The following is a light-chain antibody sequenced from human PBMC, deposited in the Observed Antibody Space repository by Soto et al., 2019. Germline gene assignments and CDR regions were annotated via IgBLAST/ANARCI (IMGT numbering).Light chain of an antibody. Sequence: QSVLTQPPSVSGAPGQRVTISCTGSSSNIGAGYDVHWYQQLPGTAPKLLIYGNSNRPSGVPDRFSGSKSGTSASLAITRLQAEDEADYYCQSYDSTLSGSYVFGTGTKATVL. CDR3: QSYDSTLSGSYV. J-gene: IGLJ1*01. CDR1: SSNIGAGYD. V-gene: IGLV1-40*01. CDR2: GNS.